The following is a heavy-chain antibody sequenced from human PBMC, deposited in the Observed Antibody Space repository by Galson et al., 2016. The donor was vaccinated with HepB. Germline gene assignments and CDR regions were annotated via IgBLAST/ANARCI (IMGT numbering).Heavy chain of an antibody. CDR2: IYHTGNT. Sequence: TLSLTCAVSGDSVSSGAYSWNWIRQPPGKGLEWIGNIYHTGNTYYSPSLKSRVSISLDSSTNHFSLRLTSVTAADTAVYFCARKSRLTETRHAFDVWGQGTMVTVSS. CDR1: GDSVSSGAYS. V-gene: IGHV4-30-2*01. CDR3: ARKSRLTETRHAFDV. J-gene: IGHJ3*01. D-gene: IGHD3-9*01.